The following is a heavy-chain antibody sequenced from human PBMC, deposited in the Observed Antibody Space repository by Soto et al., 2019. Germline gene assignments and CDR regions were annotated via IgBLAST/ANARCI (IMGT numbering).Heavy chain of an antibody. V-gene: IGHV1-18*01. CDR2: ISAYNGNT. D-gene: IGHD2-15*01. CDR1: GYTFTSYV. CDR3: ARQGPYCTAGTCYWFDP. J-gene: IGHJ5*02. Sequence: ASVKVSCKASGYTFTSYVISWVRQAPGQGLEWMGWISAYNGNTHYAHKLQGRVTMTTNTSTSTAYMELSSLRSEDTAVYYCARQGPYCTAGTCYWFDPWGQGTLVTVSS.